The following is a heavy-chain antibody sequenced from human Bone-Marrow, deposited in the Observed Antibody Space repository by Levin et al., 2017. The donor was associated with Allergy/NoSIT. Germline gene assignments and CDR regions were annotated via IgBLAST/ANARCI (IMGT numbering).Heavy chain of an antibody. D-gene: IGHD2-15*01. CDR2: TYYRSKWYN. Sequence: SQTLSLTCAISGDSVSSTSAAWNWIRQSPSRGLEWLGRTYYRSKWYNDYAVSVQSRITINPDTSKNQFSLQLNSVTPEDTAVYYCARVGIVVVVTATQSGPFDYWGQGTLVTVSS. J-gene: IGHJ4*02. CDR1: GDSVSSTSAA. V-gene: IGHV6-1*01. CDR3: ARVGIVVVVTATQSGPFDY.